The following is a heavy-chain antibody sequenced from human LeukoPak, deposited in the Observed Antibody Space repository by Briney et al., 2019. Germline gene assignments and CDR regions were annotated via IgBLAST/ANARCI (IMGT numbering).Heavy chain of an antibody. CDR1: GNSISSGDNY. CDR2: IYYSGST. CDR3: ARGVLWFGVQGAFDI. J-gene: IGHJ3*02. Sequence: PSETLSLTCTVSGNSISSGDNYWSWIRQPPGKGLEWIGYIYYSGSTNYNPSLKSRVTISVDTSKNQFSLKLSSVTAADTAVYYCARGVLWFGVQGAFDIWGQGTMVTVSS. V-gene: IGHV4-61*08. D-gene: IGHD3-10*01.